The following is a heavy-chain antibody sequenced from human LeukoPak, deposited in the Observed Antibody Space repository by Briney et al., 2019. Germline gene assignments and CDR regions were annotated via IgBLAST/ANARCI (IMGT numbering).Heavy chain of an antibody. J-gene: IGHJ4*02. D-gene: IGHD3-16*01. Sequence: GGSLRLSCAASGFTFSSYGMHWVRQAPGKGLEWVAVISYDGSNKYYADSVKGRFTISRDNSKTTLYLQMNSLRAEDTAVYYCAKSGGTDYDYVPEGYFDYWGQGTLVTVSS. CDR3: AKSGGTDYDYVPEGYFDY. CDR2: ISYDGSNK. CDR1: GFTFSSYG. V-gene: IGHV3-30*18.